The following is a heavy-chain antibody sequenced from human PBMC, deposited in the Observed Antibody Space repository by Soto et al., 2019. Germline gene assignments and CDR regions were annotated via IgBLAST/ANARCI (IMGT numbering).Heavy chain of an antibody. D-gene: IGHD3-22*01. CDR1: GFTFHNFW. CDR2: IHPDGSEA. J-gene: IGHJ6*02. V-gene: IGHV3-7*01. Sequence: EVELVESGGRIVQPGGSLRLSCVVSGFTFHNFWVTWVRQAPGKGLEWVANIHPDGSEAYSVDSLKGRFTISSDNGKNSLYLQMNNLRVEDTAVYYCARERWFSPRHYYSLLDVWGPGTTVTVSS. CDR3: ARERWFSPRHYYSLLDV.